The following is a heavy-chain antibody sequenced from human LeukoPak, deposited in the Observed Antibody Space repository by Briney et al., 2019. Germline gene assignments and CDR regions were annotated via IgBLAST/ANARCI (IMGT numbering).Heavy chain of an antibody. Sequence: SETLSLTCTVSGSSINSHYWSWIRLSPGTGLEWIGYIYHSGTTKYNPSFKSRVGISMDTSKNQVSLRLTSVTAADTAVYYCARVGGYGSGSYEAFDIWGQGTTVTVSS. CDR2: IYHSGTT. CDR3: ARVGGYGSGSYEAFDI. J-gene: IGHJ3*02. D-gene: IGHD3-10*01. CDR1: GSSINSHY. V-gene: IGHV4-59*11.